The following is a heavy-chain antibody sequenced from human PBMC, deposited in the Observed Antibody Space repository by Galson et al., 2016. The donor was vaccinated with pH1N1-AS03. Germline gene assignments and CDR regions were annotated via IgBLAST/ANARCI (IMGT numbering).Heavy chain of an antibody. CDR3: IKGGAASADFFDI. CDR1: GFRFDDHA. D-gene: IGHD3/OR15-3a*01. CDR2: ISWNSNKI. V-gene: IGHV3-9*01. Sequence: SLRLSCAVSGFRFDDHAMHWVRQAPGKGLEWVSSISWNSNKIDYADSVKGRFTISRDSAKNSLNLQMNSLRAEDTALYYCIKGGAASADFFDIWGQGTMVTVSS. J-gene: IGHJ3*02.